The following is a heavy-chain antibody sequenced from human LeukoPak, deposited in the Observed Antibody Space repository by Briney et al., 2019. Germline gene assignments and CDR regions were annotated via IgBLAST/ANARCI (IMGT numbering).Heavy chain of an antibody. CDR3: AKDQDDSSGWYVSPHNWFDP. CDR2: ISGSGGST. Sequence: GGSLRLSCAASGFTFSSYAMSWVRQAPGKGLEWVSAISGSGGSTYYADSVKGWFTISRDNSKNTLYLQMNSLRAEDTAVYYCAKDQDDSSGWYVSPHNWFDPWGQGTLVTVSS. D-gene: IGHD6-19*01. V-gene: IGHV3-23*01. CDR1: GFTFSSYA. J-gene: IGHJ5*02.